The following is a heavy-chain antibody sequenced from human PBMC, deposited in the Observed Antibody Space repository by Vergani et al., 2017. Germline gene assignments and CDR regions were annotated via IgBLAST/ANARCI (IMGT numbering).Heavy chain of an antibody. J-gene: IGHJ5*02. Sequence: QMQLVQSGPEVKKPGTSVKVSCKASGFTFTSSAVQWVRQARGQRLEWIGWIVVGSGNTNYAQKFQERVTITRDMSTSTAYMELSSLRSEDTAVYYCAIGGGCSTSCLEEFDPWGQGTLVTVSS. CDR3: AIGGGCSTSCLEEFDP. D-gene: IGHD2-2*01. CDR1: GFTFTSSA. V-gene: IGHV1-58*01. CDR2: IVVGSGNT.